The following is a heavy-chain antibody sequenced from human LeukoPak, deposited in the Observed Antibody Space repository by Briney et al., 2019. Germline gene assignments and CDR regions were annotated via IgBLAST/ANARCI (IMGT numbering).Heavy chain of an antibody. D-gene: IGHD4-23*01. CDR2: ISPSGGST. CDR3: ARDNSVEDTAWWFDP. J-gene: IGHJ5*02. Sequence: ASVKVSCKAFGYTFTSNYMHWVRQAPGQGPEWMGVISPSGGSTTYAQKFQGRVTLTRDMSTSTDYMELSSLRSEDTAAYYCARDNSVEDTAWWFDPWGQGTLVTVSS. V-gene: IGHV1-46*01. CDR1: GYTFTSNY.